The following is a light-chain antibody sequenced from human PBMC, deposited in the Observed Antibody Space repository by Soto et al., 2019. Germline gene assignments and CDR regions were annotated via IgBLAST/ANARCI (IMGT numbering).Light chain of an antibody. CDR1: QDISSY. CDR2: SAA. CDR3: QQLNRFPRT. Sequence: DIQLTQSPSFLSASVGDRVTITCRASQDISSYLAWYQQRPGKVPRFLTHSAATLQSGVTSRFSATGSGKTFTLTISSLQPEDIATYYCQQLNRFPRTFGQGNKVEV. V-gene: IGKV1-9*01. J-gene: IGKJ1*01.